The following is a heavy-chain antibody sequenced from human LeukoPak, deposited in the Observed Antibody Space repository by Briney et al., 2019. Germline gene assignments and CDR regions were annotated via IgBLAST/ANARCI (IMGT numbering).Heavy chain of an antibody. CDR3: AREGSSVPYYYGMDV. J-gene: IGHJ6*02. D-gene: IGHD3-10*01. CDR2: ISSSSSII. V-gene: IGHV3-48*04. Sequence: GGSLRLSCAASGFTFSSYSMNWVRQAPGKGLEWVSYISSSSSIIYYADSVKGRFTISRDNAKNSLYLQMNRLRAEDTAVYYCAREGSSVPYYYGMDVWGQGTTVTVSS. CDR1: GFTFSSYS.